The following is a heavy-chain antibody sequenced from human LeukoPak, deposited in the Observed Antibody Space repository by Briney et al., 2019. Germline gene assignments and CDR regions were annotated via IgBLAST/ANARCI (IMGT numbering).Heavy chain of an antibody. J-gene: IGHJ4*02. V-gene: IGHV1-18*01. CDR3: ARGRTKTLWFGELFFDY. D-gene: IGHD3-10*01. CDR2: ISAYNGNT. Sequence: ASVKVSCKASGYTFTSYGISWVRQAPGQGLEWMGWISAYNGNTNYAQRLQGRVTMTTDTSTSTAYMELRSLRSDDTAVYYCARGRTKTLWFGELFFDYWGQGTLVTVSS. CDR1: GYTFTSYG.